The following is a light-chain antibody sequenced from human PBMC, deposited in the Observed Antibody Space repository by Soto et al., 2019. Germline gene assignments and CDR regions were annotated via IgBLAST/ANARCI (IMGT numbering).Light chain of an antibody. CDR2: KAS. V-gene: IGKV1-5*03. CDR3: QQNNSYSEA. J-gene: IGKJ1*01. CDR1: QSISSW. Sequence: DIQMTQSPSTLSASVGDIVTITCRASQSISSWLGWYQQKPGKAPKLLIYKASTLKSGVPSRFSGSGSGTEFTLTISSPQPDDFVTYYCQQNNSYSEAFGQGTKVDIK.